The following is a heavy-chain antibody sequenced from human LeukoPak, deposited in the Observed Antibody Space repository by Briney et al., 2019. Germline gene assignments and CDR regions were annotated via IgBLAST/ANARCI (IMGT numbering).Heavy chain of an antibody. CDR3: AKTAGYSSSWSLDY. V-gene: IGHV3-30*18. D-gene: IGHD6-13*01. CDR1: GFTFSSYG. Sequence: GGSLRLSCAASGFTFSSYGMHWVRQAPDKGLEWVAVISYDGSNKYYADSVKGRFTISRDNSKNTLYLQMNSLRAEDTAVYYCAKTAGYSSSWSLDYWGQGTLVTASS. CDR2: ISYDGSNK. J-gene: IGHJ4*02.